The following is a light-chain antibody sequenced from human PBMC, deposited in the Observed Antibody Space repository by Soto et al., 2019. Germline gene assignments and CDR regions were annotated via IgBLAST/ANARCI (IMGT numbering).Light chain of an antibody. J-gene: IGKJ1*01. Sequence: EVVLTQSPGTLSLSPGERVTLSCRASQSVASSYLAWYQQKPGRAPRLLFYSASSRATGIPDRFSGSGSGADFTLTLSRLEPEDFAVYYCHHFGSLPETFGPGTNVE. V-gene: IGKV3-20*01. CDR2: SAS. CDR1: QSVASSY. CDR3: HHFGSLPET.